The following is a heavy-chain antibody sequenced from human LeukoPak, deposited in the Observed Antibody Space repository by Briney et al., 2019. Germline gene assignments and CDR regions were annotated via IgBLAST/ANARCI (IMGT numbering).Heavy chain of an antibody. Sequence: HPGGSLRLSCAASGFIFSNYGMHWVRQAPGKGLEWVAVIWYDGSKQYYADSVKGRFTISRDNSKNTLYLQMDSLRAEDTAVYFCARDIRSRFYDYWGQGTLATVSS. D-gene: IGHD2-2*01. CDR3: ARDIRSRFYDY. CDR1: GFIFSNYG. CDR2: IWYDGSKQ. V-gene: IGHV3-33*01. J-gene: IGHJ4*02.